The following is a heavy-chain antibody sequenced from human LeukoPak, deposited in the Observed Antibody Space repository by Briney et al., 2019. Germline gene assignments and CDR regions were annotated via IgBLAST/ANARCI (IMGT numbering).Heavy chain of an antibody. CDR3: ARHLSGSTYYYYYYMDV. Sequence: PSETLSLTCTVSGGSISSSSYYWGWIRQPPGKGLEWIGSIYYSGSTYYNPSLKSRVTISVDTSKNQFSLKLSSVTAADTAVYYCARHLSGSTYYYYYYMDVWGKGTTVTVSS. J-gene: IGHJ6*03. V-gene: IGHV4-39*01. CDR2: IYYSGST. D-gene: IGHD1-26*01. CDR1: GGSISSSSYY.